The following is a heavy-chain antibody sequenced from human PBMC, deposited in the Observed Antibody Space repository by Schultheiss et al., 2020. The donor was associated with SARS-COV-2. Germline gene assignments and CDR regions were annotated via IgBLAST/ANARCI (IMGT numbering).Heavy chain of an antibody. V-gene: IGHV4-34*01. CDR1: GGSFSGYY. Sequence: GSLRLSCAVYGGSFSGYYWSWIRQPPGKGLEWIGYIYYSGSTNYNPSLKSRVTISVDTSKNQFSLKLSSVTAADTAVYYCARDKGGGYNYGGDYWGQGTLVTVSS. CDR3: ARDKGGGYNYGGDY. D-gene: IGHD5-18*01. J-gene: IGHJ4*02. CDR2: IYYSGST.